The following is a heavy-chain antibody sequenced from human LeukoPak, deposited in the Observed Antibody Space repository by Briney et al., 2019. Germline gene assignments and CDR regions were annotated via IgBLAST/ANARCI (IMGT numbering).Heavy chain of an antibody. J-gene: IGHJ6*03. CDR2: IYYSGST. V-gene: IGHV4-39*07. CDR3: ARSGSDSAYYYYMDV. D-gene: IGHD3-10*01. Sequence: SETQSLTCTVSGGSISSSSYYWGWIRQPPGKGLEWIGSIYYSGSTYYNPSLKSRVTISVDTSKNQFSLKLSSVTAADTAVYYCARSGSDSAYYYYMDVWGKGTTVTISS. CDR1: GGSISSSSYY.